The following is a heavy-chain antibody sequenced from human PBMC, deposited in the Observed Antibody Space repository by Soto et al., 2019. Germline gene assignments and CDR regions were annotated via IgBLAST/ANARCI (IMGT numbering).Heavy chain of an antibody. V-gene: IGHV1-69*06. CDR1: GGTFSSYA. CDR2: IIPIFGTA. Sequence: SVKVSCKASGGTFSSYAISWVRQAPGQGLEWMGGIIPIFGTANYAQKFQGRVTITADKSTRTAYMELSSLRSEDTAVYYCARDSSYYYYDSSGPWYYYGMDVWGQGTTVTVSS. D-gene: IGHD3-22*01. J-gene: IGHJ6*02. CDR3: ARDSSYYYYDSSGPWYYYGMDV.